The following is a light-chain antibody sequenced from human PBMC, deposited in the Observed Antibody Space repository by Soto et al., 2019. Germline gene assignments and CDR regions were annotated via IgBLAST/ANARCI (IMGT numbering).Light chain of an antibody. CDR2: KNN. CDR1: RSNIGNNA. CDR3: ATWDDSLNARGV. J-gene: IGLJ3*02. V-gene: IGLV1-44*01. Sequence: QSVLTQTPSASGTPGQTVTISCSGSRSNIGNNAVSWYQQFPGTAPKLLIYKNNQRPSGVPDRFSGSKSGTSASLAISGLQSEDEAYYYCATWDDSLNARGVFGGGTKVTVL.